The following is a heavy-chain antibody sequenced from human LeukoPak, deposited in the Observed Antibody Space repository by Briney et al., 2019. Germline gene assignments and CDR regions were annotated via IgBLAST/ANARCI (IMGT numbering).Heavy chain of an antibody. Sequence: GGSLRLSCAASGFTFSSYGMHWVRQAPGKGLEWVAVISYDGSNKYYADSVKGRFTISRDNSKNTLYLQMNSLRAEDTAVYYCAKPYSSSWGYYYYMDVWGKGTTVTVSS. CDR1: GFTFSSYG. V-gene: IGHV3-30*18. J-gene: IGHJ6*03. D-gene: IGHD6-13*01. CDR3: AKPYSSSWGYYYYMDV. CDR2: ISYDGSNK.